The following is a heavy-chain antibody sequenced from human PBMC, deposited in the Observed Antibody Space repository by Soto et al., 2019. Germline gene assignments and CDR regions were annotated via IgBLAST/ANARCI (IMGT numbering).Heavy chain of an antibody. D-gene: IGHD3-9*01. CDR1: GGSISSYY. CDR3: ARVGYDILTGYSIDY. J-gene: IGHJ4*02. CDR2: IYYSGST. V-gene: IGHV4-59*01. Sequence: QVQLQESGPGLVKPSETLSLTCTVSGGSISSYYWSWIRQPPGKGLEWIGYIYYSGSTNYNPSLKSRVTISVDTSKNQFSLKLSSVTAADTAVYYCARVGYDILTGYSIDYWGQGTLVTVSS.